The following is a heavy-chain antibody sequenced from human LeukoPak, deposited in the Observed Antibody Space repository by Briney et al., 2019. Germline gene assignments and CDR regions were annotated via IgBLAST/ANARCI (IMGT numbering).Heavy chain of an antibody. CDR3: ARVSVGGPRESLDY. V-gene: IGHV3-48*02. Sequence: PGGSLRLSCAASGFTFSSYSMNWVRQAPGKGLEWVSYISGSSGAIYDADSVKGRFTISRDNGRSSVYLQMNNLRDEDTAVYYCARVSVGGPRESLDYWGQGTLVTVSS. CDR2: ISGSSGAI. J-gene: IGHJ4*02. CDR1: GFTFSSYS. D-gene: IGHD2-15*01.